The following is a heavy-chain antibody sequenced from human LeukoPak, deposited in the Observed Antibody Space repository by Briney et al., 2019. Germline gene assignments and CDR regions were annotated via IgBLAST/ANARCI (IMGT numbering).Heavy chain of an antibody. CDR2: ISPNSGGT. D-gene: IGHD1-26*01. CDR1: GYIFTNYA. J-gene: IGHJ4*02. V-gene: IGHV1-2*02. CDR3: ARGGGRYSVDY. Sequence: ASVKVSCKASGYIFTNYAISWVRQAPGQGLEWIGWISPNSGGTKYVEKFQGRVTMTRDTSITTVYMELSGLSFDDTAVYYCARGGGRYSVDYWGQGTLVIVSS.